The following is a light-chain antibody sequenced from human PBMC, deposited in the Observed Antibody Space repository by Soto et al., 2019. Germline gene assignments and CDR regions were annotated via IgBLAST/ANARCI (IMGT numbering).Light chain of an antibody. CDR1: QSISSW. V-gene: IGKV1-5*03. Sequence: DIPMTQSPSTLSAFVGDRVTITCRASQSISSWLAWYQQKPGKAPKLLIYNASSLESGVPSRFSGGGSGTEFTLTISSLQPDDFATYYCQQYNSYSWTFGQGTKVEIK. CDR3: QQYNSYSWT. J-gene: IGKJ1*01. CDR2: NAS.